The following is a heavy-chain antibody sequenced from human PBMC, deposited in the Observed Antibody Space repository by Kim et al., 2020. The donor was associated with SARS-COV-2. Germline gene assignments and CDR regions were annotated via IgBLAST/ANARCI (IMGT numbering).Heavy chain of an antibody. Sequence: DSVEGRFTISRDNSKNTLYLQMNSRRAEDTAVYYCAKSAAHGGHYYFDYWGQGTLVTVSS. V-gene: IGHV3-23*01. D-gene: IGHD6-25*01. J-gene: IGHJ4*02. CDR3: AKSAAHGGHYYFDY.